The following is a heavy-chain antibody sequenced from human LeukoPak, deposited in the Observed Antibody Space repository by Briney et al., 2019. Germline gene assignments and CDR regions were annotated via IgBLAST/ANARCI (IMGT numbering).Heavy chain of an antibody. CDR2: IYTSGST. J-gene: IGHJ6*03. Sequence: SETLSLTCTVSGGSISSYYWSWIRQPAGKGLEWIGRIYTSGSTNYNPSLKSRVTMSVDTPKNQFSLKLSSVTAADTAVYYCARGTTVTQYYYYYYMDVWGKGTTVTVSS. CDR1: GGSISSYY. V-gene: IGHV4-4*07. D-gene: IGHD4-11*01. CDR3: ARGTTVTQYYYYYYMDV.